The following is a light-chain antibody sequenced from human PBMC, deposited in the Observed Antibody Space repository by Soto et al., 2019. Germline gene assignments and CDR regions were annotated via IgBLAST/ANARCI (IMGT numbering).Light chain of an antibody. Sequence: EIAMRQSPGTLSVSPGERATLSCRASQSVRGYLAWYQQKPGQAPRLLMYDASNRASGIPARFSGSGSGTEFTLTISSLPSEDFAVYYCQQYDNWPPWTFGQGTKVDIK. V-gene: IGKV3D-15*01. J-gene: IGKJ1*01. CDR3: QQYDNWPPWT. CDR2: DAS. CDR1: QSVRGY.